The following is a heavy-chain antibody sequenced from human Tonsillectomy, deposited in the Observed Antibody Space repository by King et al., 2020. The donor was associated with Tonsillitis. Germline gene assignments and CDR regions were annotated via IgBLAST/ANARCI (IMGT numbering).Heavy chain of an antibody. Sequence: QLQESGPGLVKPSETLSLTCTVSGGSISSSSYYWGWIRQPPGKGLEWIGTLYYSGSTYYNPSLKSRVTISVDTSKNQFSLKLGSVTAADTAVYYCALNFYGSGTYYKASEYWGQGTLVTVSS. V-gene: IGHV4-39*01. J-gene: IGHJ4*02. CDR3: ALNFYGSGTYYKASEY. CDR1: GGSISSSSYY. CDR2: LYYSGST. D-gene: IGHD3-10*01.